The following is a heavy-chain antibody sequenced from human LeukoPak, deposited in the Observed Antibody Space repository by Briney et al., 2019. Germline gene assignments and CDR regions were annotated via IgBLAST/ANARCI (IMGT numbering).Heavy chain of an antibody. J-gene: IGHJ4*02. CDR2: IYSRGDT. D-gene: IGHD1-1*01. CDR1: GFTVSSNS. V-gene: IGHV3-53*01. Sequence: GGSLRLSCAASGFTVSSNSMNWVRQAPAKGLEWVSVIYSRGDTYYADSVKGRFSISRDNSKNTLYLQMNSLRAEDTAVYYCARAGPYNHNSFDSWGQGTLVTVSS. CDR3: ARAGPYNHNSFDS.